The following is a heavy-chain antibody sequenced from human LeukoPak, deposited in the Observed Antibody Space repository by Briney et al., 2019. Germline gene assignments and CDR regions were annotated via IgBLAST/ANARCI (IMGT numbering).Heavy chain of an antibody. CDR1: GFTFSSYE. D-gene: IGHD6-13*01. J-gene: IGHJ4*02. CDR2: ISSSSSYI. V-gene: IGHV3-21*01. CDR3: ARARGSSWED. Sequence: RPGGSLRLSCAASGFTFSSYEMNWVRQAPGKGLEWVSSISSSSSYIYYADSVKGRFTISRDNAKNSLFLQMNSLRAEDTAVYYCARARGSSWEDWGQGTLVTVSS.